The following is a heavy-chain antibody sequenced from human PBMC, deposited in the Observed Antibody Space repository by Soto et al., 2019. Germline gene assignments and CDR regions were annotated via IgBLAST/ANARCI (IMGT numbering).Heavy chain of an antibody. CDR3: ARDKGISSWHSFDC. CDR1: GFTFSRCA. V-gene: IGHV3-48*01. J-gene: IGHJ4*01. Sequence: PGGSLRLSCAASGFTFSRCAMSWIRQPPGKGLEWVSYISDISSNIHYADSVKGRFTISRDNDKNSLYLDMNSLRAEDTAVYYCARDKGISSWHSFDCWGHGILVTVSS. D-gene: IGHD2-2*01. CDR2: ISDISSNI.